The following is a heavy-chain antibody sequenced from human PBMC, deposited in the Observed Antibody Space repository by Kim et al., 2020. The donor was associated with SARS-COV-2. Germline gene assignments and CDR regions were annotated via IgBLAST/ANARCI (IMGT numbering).Heavy chain of an antibody. CDR3: ASLAMATTSGGDY. D-gene: IGHD5-12*01. Sequence: ADTGKGRFTITRDNAKNSLYMQMNSLRAEDTAVYYCASLAMATTSGGDYWGQGTLVTVSS. J-gene: IGHJ4*02. V-gene: IGHV3-21*01.